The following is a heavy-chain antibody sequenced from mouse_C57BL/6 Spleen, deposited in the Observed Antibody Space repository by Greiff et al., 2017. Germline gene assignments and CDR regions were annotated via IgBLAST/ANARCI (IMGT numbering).Heavy chain of an antibody. Sequence: VQLQQPGAELVKPGASVKLSCKASGYTFTSYWMHWVKQRPGQGLEWIGMIHPNSGSTNYNETFKSKATLTVDKSSSTAYMQLSSLTSEDSAVYYCAREGGYYDYERGYYAMDYWGQGTSVTVSS. CDR2: IHPNSGST. CDR1: GYTFTSYW. D-gene: IGHD2-4*01. J-gene: IGHJ4*01. CDR3: AREGGYYDYERGYYAMDY. V-gene: IGHV1-64*01.